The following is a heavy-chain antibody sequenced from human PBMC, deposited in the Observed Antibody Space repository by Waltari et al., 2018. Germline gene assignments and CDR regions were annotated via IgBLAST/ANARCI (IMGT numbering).Heavy chain of an antibody. Sequence: EVQLVESGGGLIQPGGSLRLSCAASGFTVSSNYMSWVRQAPGKGLEWVSVIYSGGSTYYADSVKSRFTISRDNSKNTLYLQMNSLRAEDTAVYYCARATVTTGFYYYGMDVWGQGITVTVSS. CDR2: IYSGGST. J-gene: IGHJ6*02. D-gene: IGHD4-4*01. CDR1: GFTVSSNY. V-gene: IGHV3-53*01. CDR3: ARATVTTGFYYYGMDV.